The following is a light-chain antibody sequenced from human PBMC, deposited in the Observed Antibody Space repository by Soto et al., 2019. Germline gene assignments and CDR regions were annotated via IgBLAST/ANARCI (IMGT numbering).Light chain of an antibody. CDR3: QQYNNWPPMT. Sequence: EIVLTQSPATLSVSPGERATLSCRASQSVSGIFDCYQQKPGQAPRLLIYGASTRATAIPARFSGSGSATDFTPTISSMQSEDFEVYYCQQYNNWPPMTFGQGTQLEIK. CDR1: QSVSGI. J-gene: IGKJ5*01. CDR2: GAS. V-gene: IGKV3-15*01.